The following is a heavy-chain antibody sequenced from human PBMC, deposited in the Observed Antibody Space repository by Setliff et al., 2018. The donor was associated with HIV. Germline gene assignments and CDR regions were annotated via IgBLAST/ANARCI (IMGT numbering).Heavy chain of an antibody. V-gene: IGHV1-69*10. Sequence: SVKVSCKTSGGTFNTYPIAWVRQAPGQGLEWMGGIAPNLRMPNYIQKFKGRLTITADESTSTVYMELTNPRSEDTAMYYCAREKSPVLEYFDWLKPRHVFDVWGQGTVVTVSS. CDR2: IAPNLRMP. CDR1: GGTFNTYP. D-gene: IGHD3-9*01. J-gene: IGHJ3*01. CDR3: AREKSPVLEYFDWLKPRHVFDV.